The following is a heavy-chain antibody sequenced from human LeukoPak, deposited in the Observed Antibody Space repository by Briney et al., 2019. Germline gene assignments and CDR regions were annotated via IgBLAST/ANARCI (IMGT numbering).Heavy chain of an antibody. D-gene: IGHD3-10*01. CDR3: ARVGSVRGVIRWFDP. V-gene: IGHV5-51*01. CDR1: GYSFTSYW. Sequence: PGESLKISCKGSGYSFTSYWIGWGRQMPGKVLEWMGIIYPGDSDTRYSPSFQGEVTLSADKSISTAYLQWSSLKASGTAMYYCARVGSVRGVIRWFDPWGQGTLVTVSS. CDR2: IYPGDSDT. J-gene: IGHJ5*02.